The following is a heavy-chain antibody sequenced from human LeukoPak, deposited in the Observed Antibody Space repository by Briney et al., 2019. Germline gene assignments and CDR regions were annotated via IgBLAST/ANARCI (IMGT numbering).Heavy chain of an antibody. Sequence: SETLSLTCTVSGGSISSYYWSWIRQPPGRGLEWIGYIYYSGSTNYNPSLKSRVTISVDTSKNQFSLKLSSVTAADTAVYYCATDYYGSGSHDYWGQGTLVTVSS. CDR1: GGSISSYY. J-gene: IGHJ4*02. V-gene: IGHV4-59*01. CDR3: ATDYYGSGSHDY. D-gene: IGHD3-10*01. CDR2: IYYSGST.